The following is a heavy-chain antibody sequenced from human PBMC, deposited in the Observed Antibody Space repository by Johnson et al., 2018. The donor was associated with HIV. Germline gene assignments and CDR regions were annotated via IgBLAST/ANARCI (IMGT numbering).Heavy chain of an antibody. J-gene: IGHJ3*02. V-gene: IGHV3-15*01. CDR3: TTLPPTWRAFHI. Sequence: VQLVESGGGVVQPGGSLRLSCVASGFSFIDYAMILVRQAPGKGLEWVSFISETDDGTTHYFAPVKGRFIISRDDSKNTLYLHMKSLKTEDTAVYFCTTLPPTWRAFHIWAQGTMVTVSS. CDR1: GFSFIDYA. CDR2: FISETDDGTT. D-gene: IGHD4-11*01.